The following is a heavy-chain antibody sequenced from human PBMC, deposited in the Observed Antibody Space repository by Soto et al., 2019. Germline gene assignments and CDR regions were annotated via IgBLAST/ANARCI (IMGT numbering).Heavy chain of an antibody. J-gene: IGHJ3*02. CDR2: INPNSGGT. V-gene: IGHV1-2*04. Sequence: ASVKVSCKASGYTFTGYYMHWVRQAPGQGLEWMGWINPNSGGTNYAQKFQDWVTMTRDTSISTAYMELSRRRSDDTAVFYCGRDGNPSVVVLGDAFDIWGQGTMVTVSS. CDR1: GYTFTGYY. D-gene: IGHD3-16*01. CDR3: GRDGNPSVVVLGDAFDI.